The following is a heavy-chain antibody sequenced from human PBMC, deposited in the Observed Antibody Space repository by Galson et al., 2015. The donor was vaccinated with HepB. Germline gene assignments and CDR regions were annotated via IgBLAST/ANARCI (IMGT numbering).Heavy chain of an antibody. J-gene: IGHJ4*02. CDR2: INTYNGDT. CDR3: AAGGMATIGGPTFDY. Sequence: SVKVSRKASGYTFSRYRISWVRQAPGQGLEWMGWINTYNGDTNYAQNQQGRVTLTTDTSTSTAYMDLRSLRSDDTAMYYCAAGGMATIGGPTFDYWGQGTLVTVSS. V-gene: IGHV1-18*01. D-gene: IGHD5-24*01. CDR1: GYTFSRYR.